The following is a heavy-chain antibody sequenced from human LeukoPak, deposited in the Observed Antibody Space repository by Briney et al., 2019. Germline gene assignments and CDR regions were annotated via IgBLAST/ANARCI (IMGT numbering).Heavy chain of an antibody. CDR3: ARDLGIAARRAGY. D-gene: IGHD6-6*01. CDR2: IWYDGSNK. V-gene: IGHV3-33*01. Sequence: PGGSLRLSCAASGVTFSIYGMHWVRQAPGKGLEWVAVIWYDGSNKYYADSVKGRFTISRVNSKNTLYLQMNSLRAEDTAVYYCARDLGIAARRAGYWGQGTLVTVSS. J-gene: IGHJ4*02. CDR1: GVTFSIYG.